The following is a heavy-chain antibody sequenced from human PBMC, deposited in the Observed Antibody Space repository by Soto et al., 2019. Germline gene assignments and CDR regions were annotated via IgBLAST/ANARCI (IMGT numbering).Heavy chain of an antibody. CDR2: IYHRGST. Sequence: SETLSLTCAVSGGSISSGGYSWSWIRQPPGKGLEWIGYIYHRGSTYYNPSLKSRATISVDRSKNQFSLKLSSVPAAETAVYYCARGLRDSSGYSYAWYYFDYWGPGTLVTVSS. CDR1: GGSISSGGYS. J-gene: IGHJ4*02. V-gene: IGHV4-30-2*01. CDR3: ARGLRDSSGYSYAWYYFDY. D-gene: IGHD3-22*01.